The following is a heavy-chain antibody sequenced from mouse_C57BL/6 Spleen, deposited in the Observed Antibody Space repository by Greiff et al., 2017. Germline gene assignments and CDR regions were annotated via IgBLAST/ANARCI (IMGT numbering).Heavy chain of an antibody. CDR3: ARHGSWYYWYFDV. Sequence: QVQLQQSGAGLVKPGASVKLSCKASGYTFTEYTIDGVKQRPGQGLGWMGWVYTGSGSRKYNEKFKDKATLTADNSSSTVYMELSRMTSEDSAVYFCARHGSWYYWYFDVWGTGTTVTVSS. V-gene: IGHV1-62-2*01. CDR1: GYTFTEYT. CDR2: VYTGSGSR. D-gene: IGHD1-1*02. J-gene: IGHJ1*03.